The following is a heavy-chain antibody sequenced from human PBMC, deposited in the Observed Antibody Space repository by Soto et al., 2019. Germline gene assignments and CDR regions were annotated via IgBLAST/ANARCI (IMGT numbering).Heavy chain of an antibody. Sequence: ASVKVSCKASGGTFSSYAISWVRQAPGQGLEWMGGIIPIFGTANYAQKFQGRVTITADESTSTAYMELSSLGSEDTAVYYCAREAGDGYNFFGMDVWGQGTTVTVSS. J-gene: IGHJ6*02. D-gene: IGHD5-12*01. CDR3: AREAGDGYNFFGMDV. CDR1: GGTFSSYA. V-gene: IGHV1-69*13. CDR2: IIPIFGTA.